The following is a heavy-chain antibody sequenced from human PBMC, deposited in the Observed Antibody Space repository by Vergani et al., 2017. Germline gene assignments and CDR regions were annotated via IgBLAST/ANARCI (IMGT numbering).Heavy chain of an antibody. D-gene: IGHD2-2*02. J-gene: IGHJ4*02. CDR1: GCSISSYY. V-gene: IGHV4-4*07. CDR2: IYTSGST. Sequence: QVQLQESGPGLVKPSETLSLTCTVSGCSISSYYWSWIRQPAGKGLEWIGRIYTSGSTNYNPSLKSRVTMSVDTSKNQFSLKLSSVTAADTAVYYCAREGSYCSSTSCYTTPFDYWGQGTLVTVSS. CDR3: AREGSYCSSTSCYTTPFDY.